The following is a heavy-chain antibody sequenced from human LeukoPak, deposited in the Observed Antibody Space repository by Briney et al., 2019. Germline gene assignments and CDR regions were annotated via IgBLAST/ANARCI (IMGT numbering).Heavy chain of an antibody. CDR2: MNPNSGNT. Sequence: ASVKVSCKASGGTFSSYAINWVRQATGQGLEWMGWMNPNSGNTGYAQKFQGRVTMTRNTSISTAYMELSSLRSEDTAVYYCARKGDWGYYYYYYGMDVWGQGTTVTVSS. CDR1: GGTFSSYA. D-gene: IGHD7-27*01. J-gene: IGHJ6*02. CDR3: ARKGDWGYYYYYYGMDV. V-gene: IGHV1-8*02.